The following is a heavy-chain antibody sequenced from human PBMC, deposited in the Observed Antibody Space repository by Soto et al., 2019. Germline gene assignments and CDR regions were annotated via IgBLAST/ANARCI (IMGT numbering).Heavy chain of an antibody. D-gene: IGHD3-22*01. CDR3: ARRDDSSGGVDY. CDR2: IYYSGST. CDR1: GGSISSSSYY. J-gene: IGHJ4*02. V-gene: IGHV4-39*01. Sequence: QLQLQESGPGLVKPSETLSLTCIVSGGSISSSSYYWGWIRQPSGKGLEWIGSIYYSGSTYYNPSLKIRVTISVDTSKNRFSLKLSSVTAADTAVYYCARRDDSSGGVDYWGQGTLVTVSS.